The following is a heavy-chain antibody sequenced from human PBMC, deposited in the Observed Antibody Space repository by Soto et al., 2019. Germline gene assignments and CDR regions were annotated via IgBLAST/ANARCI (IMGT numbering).Heavy chain of an antibody. V-gene: IGHV3-7*01. CDR2: IKQDGSEK. Sequence: ESGGGLAQPGGSLRLSCAASGFTFSSYWMSRVRQAPGKGLEWVANIKQDGSEKYYVDSVKGRFTISRDNAKNSLYLQMNSLRAEDTAVYYCARDRRCSGGSCYSEFDYWGQGTLVTVSS. CDR3: ARDRRCSGGSCYSEFDY. J-gene: IGHJ4*02. D-gene: IGHD2-15*01. CDR1: GFTFSSYW.